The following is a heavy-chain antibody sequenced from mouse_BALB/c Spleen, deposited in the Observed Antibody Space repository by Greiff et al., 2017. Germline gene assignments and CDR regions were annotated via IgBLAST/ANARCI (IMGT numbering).Heavy chain of an antibody. CDR2: IWGDGST. J-gene: IGHJ3*01. CDR1: GFSLTGYG. V-gene: IGHV2-6-7*01. D-gene: IGHD2-14*01. Sequence: VQGVESGPGLVAPSQCLSITCTVSGFSLTGYGVNWVRQPPGKGLEWLGMIWGDGSTDYNSALKSRLSISKDNSKSQVFLKMNSLQTDDTARYYCARGDRYYTWFAYWGQGTLVTVSA. CDR3: ARGDRYYTWFAY.